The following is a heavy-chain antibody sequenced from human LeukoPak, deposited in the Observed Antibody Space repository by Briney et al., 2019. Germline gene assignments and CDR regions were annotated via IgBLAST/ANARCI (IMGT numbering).Heavy chain of an antibody. J-gene: IGHJ4*02. CDR1: GGTFSSYA. Sequence: ASVKVSCKASGGTFSSYAISWVRQAPGQGLEWMGRIIPIPGIANYAQKFQGRVTITADKSTSTAYMELSSLRSEDTAVYYCARGRWLQFNYFDYWGQGTLVTVSS. CDR3: ARGRWLQFNYFDY. V-gene: IGHV1-69*04. CDR2: IIPIPGIA. D-gene: IGHD5-12*01.